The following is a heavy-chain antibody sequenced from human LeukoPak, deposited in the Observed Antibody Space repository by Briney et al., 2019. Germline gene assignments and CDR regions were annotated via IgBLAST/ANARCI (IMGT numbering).Heavy chain of an antibody. V-gene: IGHV4-59*01. J-gene: IGHJ4*02. CDR3: ARVVGSKYYYGSGSYLDY. D-gene: IGHD3-10*01. CDR2: IYYSGST. Sequence: SETLSLTCTVSGGSISSYYWSWIRQPPGKGLEWIGYIYYSGSTNYNPSLKSRVTISVDTSKNQFSLKLSSVTAADTAVYYCARVVGSKYYYGSGSYLDYWGQGTLVTVSS. CDR1: GGSISSYY.